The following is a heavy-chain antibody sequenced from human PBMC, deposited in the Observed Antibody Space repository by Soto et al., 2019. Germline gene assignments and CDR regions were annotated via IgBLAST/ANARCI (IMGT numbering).Heavy chain of an antibody. CDR3: ARGRGGIEMVSYYYGMDV. Sequence: QVQLVESGGGVVQPGRSLRLSCAASGFTFSSYGMHWVRQAPGKGLEWVAVIWYDGSNKYYADSVKGRFTISRDNSKNKLYLEMNSLRAEDTAVYYCARGRGGIEMVSYYYGMDVWGQGTTVTVSS. D-gene: IGHD2-8*01. V-gene: IGHV3-33*01. CDR1: GFTFSSYG. J-gene: IGHJ6*02. CDR2: IWYDGSNK.